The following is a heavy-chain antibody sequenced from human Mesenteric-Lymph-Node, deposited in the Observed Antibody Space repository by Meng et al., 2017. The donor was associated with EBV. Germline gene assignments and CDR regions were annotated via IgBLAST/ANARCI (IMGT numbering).Heavy chain of an antibody. CDR3: ARGYSYGYADY. Sequence: HGQVVESGAKVNKPGASVKVSCKASGYTFTSYYMHWVRQAHGQGLEYMGIIDPTNGYTRFPQKFQGRVTMTRDTSTSTVYMYVSSLRSEDTAIYYCARGYSYGYADYWGPGTLVTVSS. CDR2: IDPTNGYT. D-gene: IGHD5-18*01. J-gene: IGHJ4*02. CDR1: GYTFTSYY. V-gene: IGHV1-46*01.